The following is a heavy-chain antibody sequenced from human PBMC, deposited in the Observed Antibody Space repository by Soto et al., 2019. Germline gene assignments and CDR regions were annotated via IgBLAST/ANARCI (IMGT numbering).Heavy chain of an antibody. J-gene: IGHJ4*02. Sequence: SETLSLTCTVSGDSISSDYWSWIRQPPGKGLEWIGFIYYGGSINYNPSLESRVAISVDTSKNQSSLKLTSVTAADTAVYYCAIDLDSSGYYYYFDYWGQGTLVTVSS. D-gene: IGHD3-22*01. CDR3: AIDLDSSGYYYYFDY. CDR1: GDSISSDY. CDR2: IYYGGSI. V-gene: IGHV4-59*12.